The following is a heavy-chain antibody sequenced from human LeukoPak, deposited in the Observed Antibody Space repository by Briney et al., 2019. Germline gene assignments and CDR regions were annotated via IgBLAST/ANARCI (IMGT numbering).Heavy chain of an antibody. V-gene: IGHV4-34*01. CDR1: GGSFNGYY. CDR2: LNHDGST. Sequence: SETLSLTCAVYGGSFNGYYWNWIRQPPGKGLERIGELNHDGSTNSNPSLTSRVTISVDTSKNQFSLKLNSPTAADTAVYYCARAPNEYQLLHPWAFDIWGQGTMVTVSS. J-gene: IGHJ3*02. D-gene: IGHD2-2*02. CDR3: ARAPNEYQLLHPWAFDI.